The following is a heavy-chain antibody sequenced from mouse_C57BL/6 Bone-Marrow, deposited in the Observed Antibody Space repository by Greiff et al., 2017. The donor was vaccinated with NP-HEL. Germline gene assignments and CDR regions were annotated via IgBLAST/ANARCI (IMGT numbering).Heavy chain of an antibody. CDR3: VRHYYEGDWYFDV. Sequence: EVKLVESGGGLVQPKGSLKLSCAASGFSFNTYSMNWVRQAPGQGLEWVARIRSKSNNYATYYADSVKDRFTISRDDSESMLYLQMNNVKTEDTARYYCVRHYYEGDWYFDVWGTGTTVTVSS. D-gene: IGHD1-1*01. CDR2: IRSKSNNYAT. V-gene: IGHV10-1*01. J-gene: IGHJ1*03. CDR1: GFSFNTYS.